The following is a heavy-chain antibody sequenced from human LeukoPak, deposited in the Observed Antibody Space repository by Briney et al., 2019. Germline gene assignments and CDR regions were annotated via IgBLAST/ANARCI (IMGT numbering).Heavy chain of an antibody. Sequence: ASVTVSCKASEYTFTSYDINWVRQATGQGLEWMGRMNPNSGNTGYAQKFQGRVTMTRVTSISTAYMELNNLTSEDTAVYYCARGSWGEIAGRKSFEFWGQGSLVTVSS. J-gene: IGHJ4*02. D-gene: IGHD6-6*01. V-gene: IGHV1-8*01. CDR2: MNPNSGNT. CDR1: EYTFTSYD. CDR3: ARGSWGEIAGRKSFEF.